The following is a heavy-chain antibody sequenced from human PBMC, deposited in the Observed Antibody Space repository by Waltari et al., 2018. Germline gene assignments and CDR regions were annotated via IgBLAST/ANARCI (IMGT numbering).Heavy chain of an antibody. D-gene: IGHD3-22*01. Sequence: QVQLQESGPGLVKPSETLSLTCTVSGGSISSYYWSWIRQPAGKGLEWIGRIYTSGSTNYNPSRKSRVTMSVDTSKNQFSLKLSSVTAADTAVYYCARDNGYYDSSGYYSAFDYWGQGTLVTVSS. V-gene: IGHV4-4*07. CDR1: GGSISSYY. CDR3: ARDNGYYDSSGYYSAFDY. J-gene: IGHJ4*02. CDR2: IYTSGST.